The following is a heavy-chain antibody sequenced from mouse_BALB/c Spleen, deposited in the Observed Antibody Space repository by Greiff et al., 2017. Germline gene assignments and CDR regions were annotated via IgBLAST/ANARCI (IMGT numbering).Heavy chain of an antibody. V-gene: IGHV5-9-4*01. D-gene: IGHD2-1*01. CDR3: AREIYYGNYFDY. CDR1: GFTFSSYA. Sequence: EVKLVESGGGLVKPGGSLKLSCAASGFTFSSYAMSWVRQSPEKRLEWVAEISSGGSYTYYPDTVTGRFTISRDNAKNTLYLEMSSLRSEDTAMYYCAREIYYGNYFDYWGQGTTRTVSS. CDR2: ISSGGSYT. J-gene: IGHJ2*01.